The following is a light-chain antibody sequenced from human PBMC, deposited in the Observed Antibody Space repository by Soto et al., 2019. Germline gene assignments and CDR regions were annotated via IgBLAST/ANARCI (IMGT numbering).Light chain of an antibody. V-gene: IGKV1-5*03. J-gene: IGKJ1*01. CDR1: QNIDSW. Sequence: DIQMTQSPSTLSASVGDRVTITCRTSQNIDSWLALFQQKPGKAPKVLIYKVSTLDSGVPSRFSGSGSGTEFTLTISSLQPDDFATYFCQQYASDSWTFGQGTKVEIK. CDR2: KVS. CDR3: QQYASDSWT.